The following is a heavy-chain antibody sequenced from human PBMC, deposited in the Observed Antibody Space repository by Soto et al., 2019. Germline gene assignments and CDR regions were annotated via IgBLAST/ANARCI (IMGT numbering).Heavy chain of an antibody. CDR2: ISSSGDYT. CDR1: GLTFRDYY. CDR3: ARELDGIDV. Sequence: GGSLRLSCAASGLTFRDYYMSWIRQAPGKGLEWVSYISSSGDYTQYADSVQGRFTISRDNAKNSLYLQMNSLTVEDTAVYYCARELDGIDVWGQGPTVTVSS. V-gene: IGHV3-11*05. J-gene: IGHJ6*02.